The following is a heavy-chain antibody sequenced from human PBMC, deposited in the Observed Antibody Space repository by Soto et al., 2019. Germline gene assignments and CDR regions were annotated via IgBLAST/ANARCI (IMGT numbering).Heavy chain of an antibody. Sequence: ETXFLTFPVSGGSISRSSYYWGWIRQPPWKGLEWIGSIYYSGSTYYNPSLKSRVTISVDTSKNQFSLKLSSVTAADTAVYYCATAGGPYYYYYYGMDVWGQGTTVTVSS. CDR1: GGSISRSSYY. CDR3: ATAGGPYYYYYYGMDV. J-gene: IGHJ6*02. CDR2: IYYSGST. D-gene: IGHD3-16*01. V-gene: IGHV4-39*01.